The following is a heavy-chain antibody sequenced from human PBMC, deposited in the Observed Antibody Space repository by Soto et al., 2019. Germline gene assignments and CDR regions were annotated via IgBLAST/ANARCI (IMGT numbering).Heavy chain of an antibody. V-gene: IGHV4-59*01. CDR1: GGSISSYY. J-gene: IGHJ4*02. CDR2: IYYSGST. D-gene: IGHD3-10*01. Sequence: QVQLQESGPGLVKPSETLSLTCTVSGGSISSYYWSWIRQPPGKGLEWIGYIYYSGSTNYNPSLKSRVTISVDTSKNQFSLKLSSVTAADTAVYYCARGRAMVRGVSAGFDYWGQGTLVTVSS. CDR3: ARGRAMVRGVSAGFDY.